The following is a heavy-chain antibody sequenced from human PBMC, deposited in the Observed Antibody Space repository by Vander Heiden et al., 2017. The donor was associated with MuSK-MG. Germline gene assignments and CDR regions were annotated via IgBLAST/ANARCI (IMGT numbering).Heavy chain of an antibody. CDR3: ARHLSGNSWYY. J-gene: IGHJ4*02. CDR1: TCGYY. CDR2: IYHSGST. Sequence: TCGYYWGWIRQPPGKGLEWIGSIYHSGSTYYNPSLKSRVTISVDTSKNQFSLKLSSVTAADTAVYYCARHLSGNSWYYWGQGTLVTVYS. V-gene: IGHV4-38-2*01. D-gene: IGHD6-13*01.